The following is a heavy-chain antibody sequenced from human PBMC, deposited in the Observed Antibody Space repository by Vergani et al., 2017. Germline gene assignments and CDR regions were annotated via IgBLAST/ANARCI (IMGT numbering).Heavy chain of an antibody. V-gene: IGHV4-4*03. CDR2: ICHTEDT. Sequence: QVQLQESGPGLVKPPGTLSLTCAVSGDSISSNNCWTWVRQPPGKGLAWIGEICHTEDTNYSPSLKSRFTVSVDTSKNQFSLKLSSVTAADTAVYYCAGGPTYYYDSSGYWAWGNWFDPWGQGTLVTVSS. D-gene: IGHD3-22*01. CDR3: AGGPTYYYDSSGYWAWGNWFDP. J-gene: IGHJ5*02. CDR1: GDSISSNNC.